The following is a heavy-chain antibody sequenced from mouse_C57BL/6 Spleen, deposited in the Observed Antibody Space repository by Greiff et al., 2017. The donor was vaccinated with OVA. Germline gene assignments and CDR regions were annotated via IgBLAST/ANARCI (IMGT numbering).Heavy chain of an antibody. CDR3: ARGNDYSNYDDAMDY. D-gene: IGHD2-5*01. V-gene: IGHV1-9*01. Sequence: QVQLQQSGAELMKPGASVKLSCKATGYTFTGYWIEWVKQRPGHGLEWIGEILPGSGSTNYNEKFKGKATFTADTSANTAYMQHSSLTPEDSAIYYCARGNDYSNYDDAMDYWGQGTSVTVSS. J-gene: IGHJ4*01. CDR1: GYTFTGYW. CDR2: ILPGSGST.